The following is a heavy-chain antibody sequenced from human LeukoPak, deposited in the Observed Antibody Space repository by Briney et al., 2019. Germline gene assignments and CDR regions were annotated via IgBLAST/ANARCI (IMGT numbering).Heavy chain of an antibody. CDR3: ARVNWNALGYYFDY. Sequence: PGGSLRLSCAASGFTFSSYWMSWVRQAPGKGLEWVANIKQDGSEKYYVDSVKGRFTISRDNAKNSLYLQMNSLRAEDTAVYYCARVNWNALGYYFDYWGQGTLVTVSS. J-gene: IGHJ4*02. CDR1: GFTFSSYW. V-gene: IGHV3-7*01. D-gene: IGHD1-20*01. CDR2: IKQDGSEK.